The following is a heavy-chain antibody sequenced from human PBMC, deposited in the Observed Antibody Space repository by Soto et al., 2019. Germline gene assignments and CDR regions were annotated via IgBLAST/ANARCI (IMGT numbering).Heavy chain of an antibody. V-gene: IGHV4-39*01. J-gene: IGHJ4*02. CDR3: ARLHVWGQYYYGSGSSDTRIDY. D-gene: IGHD3-10*01. CDR1: GGSISSSSYY. Sequence: SETLSLTCTVSGGSISSSSYYWGWIRQPPGKGLGWIGSIYYSGSTYYNPSLKSRVTISVDTSKNQFSLKLSSVTAADTAVYYCARLHVWGQYYYGSGSSDTRIDYWGQGTLVTVSS. CDR2: IYYSGST.